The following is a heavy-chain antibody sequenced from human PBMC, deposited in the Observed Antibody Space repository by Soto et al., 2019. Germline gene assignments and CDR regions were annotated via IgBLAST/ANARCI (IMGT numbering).Heavy chain of an antibody. Sequence: SETLSLTCAVYGGSFSGYYWSWIRQPPGKGLEWIGEINHSGSTNYNPSLKSRVPISVDTSKNQFSLKLSSVTAADTAVYYCARGKRRIAVAGTGDYYYMDVWGKGTTVTVSS. CDR1: GGSFSGYY. CDR3: ARGKRRIAVAGTGDYYYMDV. D-gene: IGHD6-19*01. J-gene: IGHJ6*03. V-gene: IGHV4-34*01. CDR2: INHSGST.